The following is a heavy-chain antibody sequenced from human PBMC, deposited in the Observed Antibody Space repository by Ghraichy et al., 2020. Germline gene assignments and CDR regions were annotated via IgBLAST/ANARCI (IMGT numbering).Heavy chain of an antibody. CDR3: AKSVPYGSSWFGGLVY. J-gene: IGHJ4*02. V-gene: IGHV3-23*01. D-gene: IGHD6-13*01. CDR2: IIGSGDVA. CDR1: GFTFSSSG. Sequence: GGSLRLSCAASGFTFSSSGMSWVRQSPGKGLEWVSDIIGSGDVAYYTDSVKGRFIISRDNSKNTVYLQMNSLKAEDTAVYYCAKSVPYGSSWFGGLVYWGQGTLVTVSS.